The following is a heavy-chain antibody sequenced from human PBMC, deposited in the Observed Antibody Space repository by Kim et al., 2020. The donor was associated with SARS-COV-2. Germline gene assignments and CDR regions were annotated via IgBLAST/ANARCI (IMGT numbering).Heavy chain of an antibody. CDR2: GSNN. D-gene: IGHD6-6*01. J-gene: IGHJ4*02. Sequence: GSNNYYVDAVKGRFTITRDNSKNTLYLQMNSLRAEDTAVYYCAKESSFDYWGQGTLVTVSS. CDR3: AKESSFDY. V-gene: IGHV3-30*02.